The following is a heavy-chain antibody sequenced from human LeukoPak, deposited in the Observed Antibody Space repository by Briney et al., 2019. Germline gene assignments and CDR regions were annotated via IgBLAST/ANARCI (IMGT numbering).Heavy chain of an antibody. V-gene: IGHV3-30*02. D-gene: IGHD4-17*01. Sequence: GGSLRLSCAASGFTFSSYGMHWVRQAPGKGLEWVAFIRYDGSNKYYADSVKGRFTISRDNSKNTLYLQMNSLRAEDTAVYYCAKEKYGDYVAGFDPWGQGTLVTVSS. CDR1: GFTFSSYG. J-gene: IGHJ5*02. CDR3: AKEKYGDYVAGFDP. CDR2: IRYDGSNK.